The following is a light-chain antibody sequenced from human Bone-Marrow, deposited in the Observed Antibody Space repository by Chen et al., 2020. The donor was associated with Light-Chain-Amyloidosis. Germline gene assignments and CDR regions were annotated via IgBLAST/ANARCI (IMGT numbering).Light chain of an antibody. Sequence: DIQLTQSPFFLSASLGDRVTITCRASQGISSYLAWYQQKPGKAPKLLIYAASTLQSGVPSRFSGSGSGTEFTLTISSLQPEDFATYYCQQLNSYPLITFGGGTKVEIK. J-gene: IGKJ4*01. CDR2: AAS. CDR3: QQLNSYPLIT. CDR1: QGISSY. V-gene: IGKV1-9*01.